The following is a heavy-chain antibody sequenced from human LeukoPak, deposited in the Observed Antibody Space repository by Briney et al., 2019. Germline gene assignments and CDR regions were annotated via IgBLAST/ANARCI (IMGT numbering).Heavy chain of an antibody. J-gene: IGHJ6*02. Sequence: GGSLRLSCAASGFILSDYWMHWVRQRPGGGLVHVSRIENDGSRTVYADSVKGRFTVSRDDAKKTMYLKMNSLRAEDTAIYYCAKGGHKLDIQATRYYYGVDDWGQGTTVTASS. V-gene: IGHV3-74*03. CDR1: GFILSDYW. D-gene: IGHD5-12*01. CDR2: IENDGSRT. CDR3: AKGGHKLDIQATRYYYGVDD.